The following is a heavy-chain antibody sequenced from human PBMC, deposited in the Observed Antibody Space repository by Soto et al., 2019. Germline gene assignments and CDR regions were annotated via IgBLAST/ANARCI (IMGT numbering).Heavy chain of an antibody. CDR3: AKDDTYNDIVATYFDY. V-gene: IGHV3-23*01. CDR2: ISGSGGST. J-gene: IGHJ4*02. CDR1: GFTFSSYA. D-gene: IGHD5-12*01. Sequence: GGSLRLSCAASGFTFSSYAMSWVRQAPGKGLEWVSAISGSGGSTYYADSVKGRFTISRDNSKNTLYLQMNSLRAEDTAVYYCAKDDTYNDIVATYFDYWGQGTLVTVSS.